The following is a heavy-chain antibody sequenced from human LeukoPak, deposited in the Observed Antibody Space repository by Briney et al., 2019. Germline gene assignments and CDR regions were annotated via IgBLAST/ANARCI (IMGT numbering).Heavy chain of an antibody. CDR1: GFTVSGNY. D-gene: IGHD3-3*01. CDR2: IYSGGST. Sequence: GGSLRLSCAASGFTVSGNYMSWVRQAPGKGLEWVSVIYSGGSTYYADSVKGRFTISRDNSKNTLYLQMNSLRAEDTAVYYCARETWAYDFWSGYYQRWFDPWGQGTLVTVSS. V-gene: IGHV3-66*02. CDR3: ARETWAYDFWSGYYQRWFDP. J-gene: IGHJ5*02.